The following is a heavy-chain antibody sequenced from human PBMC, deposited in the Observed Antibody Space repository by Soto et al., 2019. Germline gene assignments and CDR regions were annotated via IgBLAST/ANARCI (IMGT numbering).Heavy chain of an antibody. CDR1: GYTFTSYA. CDR2: INAGNGNT. CDR3: ARGSWVGATSFDY. D-gene: IGHD1-26*01. J-gene: IGHJ4*02. Sequence: QVQLVQSGAEVKKPGASVKVSCKASGYTFTSYAMHWVRQAPGQRLEWMGWINAGNGNTKYSQKFQGRVTITRDTSASTAYMELSSLRSEDTAVYYCARGSWVGATSFDYWGQGTLVTVSS. V-gene: IGHV1-3*01.